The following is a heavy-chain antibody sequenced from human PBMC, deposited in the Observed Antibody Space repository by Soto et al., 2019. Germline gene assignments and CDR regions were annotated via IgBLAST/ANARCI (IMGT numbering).Heavy chain of an antibody. Sequence: SETLSLTCTVSGGSIRNVYWSWIRQAPGKGLEWIGFIFHSGNAKYNPSLKSRVTISVDTSKNQFSLSLDSVTAADAAVYFCARAHAPTLPFDSWGQGTLVTVSS. D-gene: IGHD2-15*01. CDR1: GGSIRNVY. CDR2: IFHSGNA. J-gene: IGHJ4*01. V-gene: IGHV4-59*01. CDR3: ARAHAPTLPFDS.